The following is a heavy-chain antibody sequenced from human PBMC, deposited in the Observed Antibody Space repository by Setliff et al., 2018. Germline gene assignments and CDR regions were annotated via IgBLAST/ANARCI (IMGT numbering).Heavy chain of an antibody. CDR2: INRRGST. J-gene: IGHJ5*02. CDR1: GGSVNSGYDN. V-gene: IGHV4-61*09. Sequence: PSETLSLTCTVSGGSVNSGYDNWNWLRQPAGKGLEWIGHINRRGSTNFTPSLKSRVTISLDTSKNQFSLNLTSVTAADTAVYYCARATSGWYSAIPINWFDPWGQGTLVTVSS. CDR3: ARATSGWYSAIPINWFDP. D-gene: IGHD6-19*01.